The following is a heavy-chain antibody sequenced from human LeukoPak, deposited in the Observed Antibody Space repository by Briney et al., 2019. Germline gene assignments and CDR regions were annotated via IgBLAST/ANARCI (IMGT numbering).Heavy chain of an antibody. Sequence: SETLSLTCTVSRGSISYFYWSWIRQPAGKGLEWIGYIYYSGSTNYNPSLKSRVTMSVDTSKNQFSLKLSSVTAADTAVYYCARRRSPPTTGSYHYYYMDVWGKGTTVTISS. D-gene: IGHD1-1*01. CDR1: RGSISYFY. V-gene: IGHV4-59*01. CDR2: IYYSGST. CDR3: ARRRSPPTTGSYHYYYMDV. J-gene: IGHJ6*03.